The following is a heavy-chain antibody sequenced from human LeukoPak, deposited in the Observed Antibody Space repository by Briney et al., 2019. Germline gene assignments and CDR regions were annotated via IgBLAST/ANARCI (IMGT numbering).Heavy chain of an antibody. J-gene: IGHJ4*02. CDR1: GFIVSNDY. CDR2: ISSSSSYI. V-gene: IGHV3-21*01. CDR3: ARLTGYSSGWASDY. Sequence: GGSLRLSCAASGFIVSNDYMNWVRQAPGKGLEWVSSISSSSSYIYYADSVKGRFTISRDNAKNSLYLQMNSLRAEDTAVYYCARLTGYSSGWASDYWGQGTLVTVSS. D-gene: IGHD6-19*01.